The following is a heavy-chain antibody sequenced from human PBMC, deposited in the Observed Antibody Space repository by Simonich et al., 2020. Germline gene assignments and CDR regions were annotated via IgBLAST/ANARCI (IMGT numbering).Heavy chain of an antibody. CDR1: GFTFDDYA. CDR3: AKDILAYSSSSWFDP. Sequence: EVQLVESGGGLVQPGRSLRLSCAASGFTFDDYAMHWVRQAPGRGLGGVSGISWNSDNIGYADSVKGRFTISRDNAKNSLYLQMNSLRAEDTALYYCAKDILAYSSSSWFDPWGQGTLVTVSS. V-gene: IGHV3-9*01. J-gene: IGHJ5*02. D-gene: IGHD6-6*01. CDR2: ISWNSDNI.